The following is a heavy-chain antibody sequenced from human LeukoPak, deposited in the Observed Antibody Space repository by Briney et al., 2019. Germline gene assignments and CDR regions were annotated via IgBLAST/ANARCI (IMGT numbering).Heavy chain of an antibody. D-gene: IGHD2-15*01. CDR3: AKQLGYCSDGSCYFPY. V-gene: IGHV3-23*01. CDR1: GFTFSSYG. Sequence: GGSLRLSCAASGFTFSSYGMHWVRQAPGKGLEWVSAISNNGGYTYYADSVQGRFTISRDNSKSTLCLQMNSLRAEDTTVYYCAKQLGYCSDGSCYFPYWGQGTLVTVSS. CDR2: ISNNGGYT. J-gene: IGHJ4*02.